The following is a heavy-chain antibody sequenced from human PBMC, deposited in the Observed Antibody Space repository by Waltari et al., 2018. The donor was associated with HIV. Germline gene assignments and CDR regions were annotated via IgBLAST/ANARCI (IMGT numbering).Heavy chain of an antibody. D-gene: IGHD3-9*01. CDR3: AKASRSTFDGYGMDV. Sequence: EVQLVESGGVVVQPGGSLRLSCAASGFTFDAYAIHWVRQAPGKGLEWVSLISWNGGNTLYADSVKGRFTISRDNSKNSLYLQMNSLRAEDTALYYCAKASRSTFDGYGMDVWGQGTTVTVSS. V-gene: IGHV3-43D*04. CDR2: ISWNGGNT. J-gene: IGHJ6*02. CDR1: GFTFDAYA.